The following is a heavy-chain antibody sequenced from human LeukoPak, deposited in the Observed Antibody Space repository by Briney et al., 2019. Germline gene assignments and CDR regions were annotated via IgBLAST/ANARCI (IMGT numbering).Heavy chain of an antibody. Sequence: PSETLSLTCTVSGGSISSYYWSWIRQPAGKGLEWIGRIYTSGSTNYNPSLKSRVTISRDTSKNQFSLKLNSVTAADTALYYCARTVAGKLIFAYWGQGTLVTVSS. V-gene: IGHV4-4*07. CDR3: ARTVAGKLIFAY. J-gene: IGHJ4*02. D-gene: IGHD6-19*01. CDR2: IYTSGST. CDR1: GGSISSYY.